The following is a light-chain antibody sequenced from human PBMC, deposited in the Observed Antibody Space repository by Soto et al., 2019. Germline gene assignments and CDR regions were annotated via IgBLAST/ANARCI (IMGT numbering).Light chain of an antibody. J-gene: IGKJ1*01. CDR3: QQYNSYSWT. CDR2: KAS. Sequence: DTQMTQSPSTLSASVGDRVTITCRASQSISSWLAWYQQNPGKAPKLLIYKASSLESGVPSRFIGSGSGTELTLTISSLQPDDFATYYCQQYNSYSWTFGQGTKVEIK. V-gene: IGKV1-5*03. CDR1: QSISSW.